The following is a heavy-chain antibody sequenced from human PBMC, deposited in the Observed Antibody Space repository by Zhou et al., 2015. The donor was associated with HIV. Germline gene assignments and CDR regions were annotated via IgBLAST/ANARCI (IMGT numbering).Heavy chain of an antibody. J-gene: IGHJ5*02. CDR3: ARDKYGSGRNPFDP. CDR2: IIPIFGTA. D-gene: IGHD3-10*01. V-gene: IGHV1-69*01. CDR1: GGTFSSYA. Sequence: QVQLVQSGAEVKKPGSSVKVSCKASGGTFSSYAISWVRQAPGQGLEWMGGIIPIFGTANYAQKFQGRVTITADESTSTAYMELSSLRSEDTAVYYCARDKYGSGRNPFDPWGQGTLVTVSS.